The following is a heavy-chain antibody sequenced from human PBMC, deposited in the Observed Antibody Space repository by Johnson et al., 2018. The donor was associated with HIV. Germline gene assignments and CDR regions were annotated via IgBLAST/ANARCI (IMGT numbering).Heavy chain of an antibody. Sequence: VQLVESGGGLVQPGGSLRLSCAASRFTFSSYAMSWVRQAPGKGLEWVSAISGSGDSTYYADSVKGRFTISRDNSGNTLYLQMDSLRVEDTAVYYCASTRLGAFDIWGQGTMVTVSS. D-gene: IGHD6-6*01. J-gene: IGHJ3*02. V-gene: IGHV3-23*04. CDR2: ISGSGDST. CDR1: RFTFSSYA. CDR3: ASTRLGAFDI.